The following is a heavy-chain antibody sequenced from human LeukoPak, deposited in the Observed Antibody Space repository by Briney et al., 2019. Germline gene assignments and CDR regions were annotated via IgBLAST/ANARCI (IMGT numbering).Heavy chain of an antibody. V-gene: IGHV3-23*01. CDR2: ISADGGST. J-gene: IGHJ4*02. CDR3: AKDRRCSGTTCYEHFDF. Sequence: PGGSLRLSCAASGFTFSNYAMGWVRQAPGKGLEWVSAISADGGSTYDADSVKGRFTVSRDNSKNTLYLQMNSLRADDTAVYYCAKDRRCSGTTCYEHFDFWGQGTLVTVSS. CDR1: GFTFSNYA. D-gene: IGHD2-15*01.